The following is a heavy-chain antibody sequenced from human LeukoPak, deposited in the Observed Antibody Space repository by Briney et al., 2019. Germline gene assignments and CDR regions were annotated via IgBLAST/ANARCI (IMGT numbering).Heavy chain of an antibody. CDR3: ATKGGLCRDANCYGGPFDY. D-gene: IGHD4-23*01. Sequence: PGWSLRLSCAASGFIFSDYGVSWVRPAPGKGLEWVSGISGDGGSTYYTDSVKGRFTISRDNSKNTLYLQMNSLRVEDTAVYYCATKGGLCRDANCYGGPFDYWGQGSQVTVSS. CDR2: ISGDGGST. J-gene: IGHJ4*02. CDR1: GFIFSDYG. V-gene: IGHV3-23*01.